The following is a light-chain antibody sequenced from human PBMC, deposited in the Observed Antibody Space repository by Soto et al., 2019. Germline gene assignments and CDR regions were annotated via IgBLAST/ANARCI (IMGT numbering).Light chain of an antibody. CDR2: RAT. CDR1: QSIYGN. V-gene: IGKV3-15*01. J-gene: IGKJ1*01. CDR3: QQYNNCPRT. Sequence: PGEGATLSCRASQSIYGNLAWYQQKPGKAPKLLIHRATTRPTGIPARFSGSGSGTEFTLTVSSLQSEDFEVYYCQQYNNCPRTFGQGTKVDIK.